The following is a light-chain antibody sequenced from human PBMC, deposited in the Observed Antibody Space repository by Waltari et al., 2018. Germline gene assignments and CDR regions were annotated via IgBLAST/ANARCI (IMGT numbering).Light chain of an antibody. CDR2: DVR. J-gene: IGLJ1*01. Sequence: QSALTQPASVSGSPGQSITISCTGTSSDVGGYNYVSWYQHHPGKAPKLMIYDVRTRLSGVSNRFSGSTSGNTAALTITGLQVEDEADYFCSSYASDTTLVFGPGTKVTVL. V-gene: IGLV2-14*01. CDR1: SSDVGGYNY. CDR3: SSYASDTTLV.